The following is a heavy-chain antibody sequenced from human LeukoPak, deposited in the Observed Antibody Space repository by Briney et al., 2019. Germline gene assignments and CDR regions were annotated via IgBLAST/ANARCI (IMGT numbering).Heavy chain of an antibody. CDR2: ISYIGST. CDR1: TDSFSSHY. CDR3: ARDVVTVTKGFDI. Sequence: VKPSETLSLTCAVSTDSFSSHYWTWIRQPPGKGLEWIGYISYIGSTNYNPSLKSRVTISIDTSKNQFPLRLSSVTAADTAVYYCARDVVTVTKGFDIWGQGTMVSVSS. V-gene: IGHV4-59*11. J-gene: IGHJ3*02. D-gene: IGHD4-17*01.